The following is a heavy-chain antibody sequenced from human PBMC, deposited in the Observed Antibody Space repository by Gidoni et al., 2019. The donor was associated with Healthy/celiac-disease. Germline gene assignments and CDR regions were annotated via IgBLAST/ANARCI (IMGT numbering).Heavy chain of an antibody. CDR2: IYTSGST. J-gene: IGHJ1*01. Sequence: QVQLQESGPGLVKPSETLSLTCTVSGGSISSYYWSWIRQPAGKGLEWIGRIYTSGSTNYNPSLKSRVTMSVDTSKNQFSLKLSSVTAADTAVYYCARGTYYYDSSGLVEYFQHWGQGTLVTVSS. D-gene: IGHD3-22*01. V-gene: IGHV4-4*07. CDR3: ARGTYYYDSSGLVEYFQH. CDR1: GGSISSYY.